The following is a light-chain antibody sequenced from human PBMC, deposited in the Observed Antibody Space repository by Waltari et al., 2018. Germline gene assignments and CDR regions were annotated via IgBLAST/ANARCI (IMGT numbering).Light chain of an antibody. Sequence: DIQMTPSPSSLSASVGDRVTITCQASQGISNWLAWYQQKPGKAPKLLIYAASSLLSGVPSRFSGSGSGTEFTLTISSLQPEDFATYYGQQHNSYPRTFGQGTKVEIK. J-gene: IGKJ1*01. V-gene: IGKV1-12*01. CDR3: QQHNSYPRT. CDR1: QGISNW. CDR2: AAS.